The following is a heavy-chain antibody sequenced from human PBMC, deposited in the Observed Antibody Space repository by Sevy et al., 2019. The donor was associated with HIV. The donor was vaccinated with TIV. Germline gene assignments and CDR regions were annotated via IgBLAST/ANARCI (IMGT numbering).Heavy chain of an antibody. D-gene: IGHD6-19*01. CDR2: IYYSGST. CDR3: ARGGGYSSGWYDGGYYGMDV. CDR1: GGSISSYY. V-gene: IGHV4-59*13. Sequence: SETLSLTCTVSGGSISSYYWSWIRQPPGKGLEWIGSIYYSGSTNYNPSLKSRVTISVDTSKNQFSLKLSSVTAADTAVYYGARGGGYSSGWYDGGYYGMDVWGQGTTVTVSS. J-gene: IGHJ6*02.